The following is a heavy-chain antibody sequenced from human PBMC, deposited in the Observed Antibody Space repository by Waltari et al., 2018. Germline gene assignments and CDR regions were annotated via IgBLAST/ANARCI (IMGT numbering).Heavy chain of an antibody. CDR1: GFTFRTTW. V-gene: IGHV3-15*01. CDR2: IKRPTAGGAT. Sequence: EVQLVESGGGLVKPGGSLRLSCVVSGFTFRTTWMSWVRQAPGKGLEWVGRIKRPTAGGATDYAAPLKGRFTISRDDSKKTVYLQMSSLKTDDTAVYYCTTGTTVAVYHFDYWGQGTLVAVSS. J-gene: IGHJ4*02. D-gene: IGHD1-7*01. CDR3: TTGTTVAVYHFDY.